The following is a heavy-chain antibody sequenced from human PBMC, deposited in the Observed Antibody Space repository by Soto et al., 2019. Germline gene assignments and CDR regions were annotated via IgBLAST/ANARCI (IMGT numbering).Heavy chain of an antibody. CDR3: ARCTTGDRNYALY. J-gene: IGHJ4*02. Sequence: ASVKVSCKASGYTFTGYYMHWVRQAPGQGLEWMGWINPNSGGTNYAQKFQGWVTMTRDTSISTAYMELSRLRSDDTAVYYCARCTTGDRNYALYWGQGTLVTGSS. CDR2: INPNSGGT. D-gene: IGHD1-7*01. V-gene: IGHV1-2*04. CDR1: GYTFTGYY.